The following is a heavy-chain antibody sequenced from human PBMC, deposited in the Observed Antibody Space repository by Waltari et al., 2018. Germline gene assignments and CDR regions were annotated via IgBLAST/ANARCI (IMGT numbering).Heavy chain of an antibody. CDR2: IVGSGSQS. J-gene: IGHJ4*02. D-gene: IGHD1-1*01. CDR1: GFGFTSYR. Sequence: VQLVAHAVVLVQPGGSRKLACRGSGFGFTSYRLAWVRQAPGKGLEWVSSIVGSGSQSNYVDSVKGRFVISRDNSKNMIYLQMSSLRPEDTAVYYCAKEYGIVGTYDYWGQGTLVTVSS. CDR3: AKEYGIVGTYDY. V-gene: IGHV3-23*04.